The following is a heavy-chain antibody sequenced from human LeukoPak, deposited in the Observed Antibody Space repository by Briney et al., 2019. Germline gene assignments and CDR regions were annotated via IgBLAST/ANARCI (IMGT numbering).Heavy chain of an antibody. D-gene: IGHD3-22*01. CDR3: VRDDDRPDNGLDY. J-gene: IGHJ4*02. CDR2: ISSSSSYI. CDR1: DFTVTNTY. V-gene: IGHV3-21*01. Sequence: GGSLRLSCTASDFTVTNTYMSWVRQAPGKGLEWVSSISSSSSYIYYTDSVKGRFTISRDNSKNTLYLQMNSLRAEDTAVYYCVRDDDRPDNGLDYWGQGTLVTVSS.